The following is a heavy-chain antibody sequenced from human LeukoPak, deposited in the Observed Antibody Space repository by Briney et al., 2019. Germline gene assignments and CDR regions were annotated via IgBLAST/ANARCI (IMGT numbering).Heavy chain of an antibody. V-gene: IGHV3-43*01. Sequence: GGSLRLSCAASGFIFNDYIMHWVRQAPGKGLEWVSLITMDGGDTYYADSVKGRFTISRDNAKNSLYLQMNSLRAEDTAVYYCAELGITMIGGVWGKGTTVTISS. CDR3: AELGITMIGGV. CDR1: GFIFNDYI. CDR2: ITMDGGDT. D-gene: IGHD3-10*02. J-gene: IGHJ6*04.